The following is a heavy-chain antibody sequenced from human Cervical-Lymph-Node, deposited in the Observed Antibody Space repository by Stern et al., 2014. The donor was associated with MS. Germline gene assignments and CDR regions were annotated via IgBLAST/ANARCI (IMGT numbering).Heavy chain of an antibody. J-gene: IGHJ4*02. CDR3: ARDDDYTRRAIDY. CDR2: NSPYNGNT. V-gene: IGHV1-18*01. Sequence: QMQLVQSGAEVKKPGASVNVSCKTSGYTFTYYAISWIRQAPGQGLEWVGWNSPYNGNTNFVQKLQGRVAMTTDTSTSTAYMELRSLRSDDTAVYYCARDDDYTRRAIDYWGQGTLVTVSS. CDR1: GYTFTYYA. D-gene: IGHD4-11*01.